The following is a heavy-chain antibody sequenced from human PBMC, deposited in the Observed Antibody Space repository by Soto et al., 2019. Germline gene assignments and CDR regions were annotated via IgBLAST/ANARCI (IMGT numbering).Heavy chain of an antibody. CDR2: IWYDGSNK. CDR3: AREGSSSCHEIDY. CDR1: GFTFSSYG. Sequence: GGSLRLSCAASGFTFSSYGMHWVRQAPGKGLEWVAVIWYDGSNKYYADSVKGRFTISRDNSKNTLYLQMNSLRAEDTAVYYCAREGSSSCHEIDYWGQGTLVTVSS. J-gene: IGHJ4*02. V-gene: IGHV3-33*01. D-gene: IGHD6-13*01.